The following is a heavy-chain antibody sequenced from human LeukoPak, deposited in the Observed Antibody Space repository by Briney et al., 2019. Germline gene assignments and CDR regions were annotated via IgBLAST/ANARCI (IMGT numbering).Heavy chain of an antibody. V-gene: IGHV4-34*01. CDR3: ASVRKWELLDY. CDR2: INHSGST. D-gene: IGHD1-26*01. J-gene: IGHJ4*02. Sequence: KPSETLSLTCAVYGGSFSGYYWSWIRQPPGKGREWIGEINHSGSTNYNPSLKSRVTISVDTSKNQFSLKLSSVTAADTAVYYCASVRKWELLDYWGQGTLVTVSS. CDR1: GGSFSGYY.